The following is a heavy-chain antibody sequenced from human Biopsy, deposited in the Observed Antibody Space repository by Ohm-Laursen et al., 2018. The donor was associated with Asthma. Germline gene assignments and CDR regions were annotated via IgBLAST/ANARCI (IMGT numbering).Heavy chain of an antibody. CDR2: IYYTGSD. CDR3: ARGPNYHGSGRAPIGMDV. D-gene: IGHD3-10*01. V-gene: IGHV4-61*01. CDR1: GGSVSTGSYY. Sequence: GTLSLTCFVSGGSVSTGSYYWSWIRQPPGKGLEWLGYIYYTGSDNYNPSLKSRVTISVDTSKNQFSLRLNSVTAADTAVYYCARGPNYHGSGRAPIGMDVWGQGTTVTVSS. J-gene: IGHJ6*02.